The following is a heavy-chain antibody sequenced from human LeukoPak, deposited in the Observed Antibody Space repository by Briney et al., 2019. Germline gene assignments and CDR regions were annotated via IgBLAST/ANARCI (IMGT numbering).Heavy chain of an antibody. CDR2: IYHNESA. Sequence: SETLSLTCTVSGGSISSYNWSWIRHPPRKGMGWSGSIYHNESATYNPYLKSRVNISLAESKSQFSLKLSSVTAADTAVYYCAGVSSSRYDVWSGYPESLNWFDPWGQGTLVTVSS. V-gene: IGHV4-59*01. D-gene: IGHD3-3*01. CDR1: GGSISSYN. J-gene: IGHJ5*02. CDR3: AGVSSSRYDVWSGYPESLNWFDP.